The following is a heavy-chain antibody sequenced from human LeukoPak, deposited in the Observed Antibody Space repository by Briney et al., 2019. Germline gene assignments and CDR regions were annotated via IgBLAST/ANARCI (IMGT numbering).Heavy chain of an antibody. CDR2: IWYDGSNK. J-gene: IGHJ4*02. D-gene: IGHD3-22*01. Sequence: SGGSLRLSCAASGFTFSSYGMHWVRQAPGKGLEWVAVIWYDGSNKYYADSVKGRFTISRDNSKNTLYLQMNSLRAEDTAVYYCARDPYYYDSSGYISYWGQGTLVTVSS. V-gene: IGHV3-33*01. CDR1: GFTFSSYG. CDR3: ARDPYYYDSSGYISY.